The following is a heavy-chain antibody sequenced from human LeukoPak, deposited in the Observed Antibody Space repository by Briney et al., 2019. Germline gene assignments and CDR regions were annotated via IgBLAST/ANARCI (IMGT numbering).Heavy chain of an antibody. D-gene: IGHD4-11*01. V-gene: IGHV3-48*03. CDR1: GFTFSNFE. Sequence: GGSLRLSCVASGFTFSNFEMNWVRQAPGKGLEWVSYISTSGNMIYYAESVKGRFTISRDNAKNSLYLQMDSLRVDDTAVYYCARDDYSNYVDYRGQGTLVTVSS. CDR2: ISTSGNMI. CDR3: ARDDYSNYVDY. J-gene: IGHJ4*02.